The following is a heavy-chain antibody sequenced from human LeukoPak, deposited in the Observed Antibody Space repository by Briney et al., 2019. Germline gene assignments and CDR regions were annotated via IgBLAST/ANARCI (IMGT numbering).Heavy chain of an antibody. J-gene: IGHJ4*02. D-gene: IGHD3/OR15-3a*01. CDR3: ARGPFSGPSIDY. CDR1: GYTFTNYY. Sequence: ASVKVSCKASGYTFTNYYMHWVRQAPGQGLEWMGWINPNSGGTNYAQKFQGRVTMTRDTSISTAYMELSRLRSDDTAVYYCARGPFSGPSIDYWGQGTLVTVSS. V-gene: IGHV1-2*02. CDR2: INPNSGGT.